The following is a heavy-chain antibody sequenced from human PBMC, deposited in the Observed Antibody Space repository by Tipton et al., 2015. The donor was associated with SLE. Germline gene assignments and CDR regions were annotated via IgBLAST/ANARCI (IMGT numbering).Heavy chain of an antibody. Sequence: GLVKPSVTLSLTCTVSGDSISNYYWSWIRQPPGKSLEYIGYIYYSGSTNYNPSLKSRVTISIDTSKNQFSLKLSSVTAADTAVYYCARDEYRYDATGYHLLGHFDFWGQGTLVTVSS. CDR3: ARDEYRYDATGYHLLGHFDF. CDR2: IYYSGST. CDR1: GDSISNYY. J-gene: IGHJ4*02. D-gene: IGHD3-22*01. V-gene: IGHV4-59*12.